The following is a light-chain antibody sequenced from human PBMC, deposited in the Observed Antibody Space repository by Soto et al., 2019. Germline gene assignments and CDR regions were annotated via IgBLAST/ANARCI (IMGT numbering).Light chain of an antibody. Sequence: EKVMTQSPATLSLSPGERATLSGRASQSVSSSYLAWYQQKPGQAPRLLIYGASSRATSIPDRFSGSGSGTGFTLTISRLEPEDFAVYYCQQYGSSLSITFGQGTRLEIK. CDR2: GAS. CDR3: QQYGSSLSIT. J-gene: IGKJ5*01. V-gene: IGKV3-20*01. CDR1: QSVSSSY.